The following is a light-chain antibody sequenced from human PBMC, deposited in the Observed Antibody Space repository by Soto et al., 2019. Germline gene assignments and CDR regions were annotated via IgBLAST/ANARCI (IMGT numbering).Light chain of an antibody. CDR3: QQYDSSPLT. Sequence: DIQMTQSPSTLSASVGARVTITCRASQSISTWLAWYQQKPGKAPKLLIYKASSLEGGVPSRLSGSGSGTEFTLTISSLQPDDFATYYCQQYDSSPLTFGGGTKVDIK. CDR2: KAS. V-gene: IGKV1-5*03. CDR1: QSISTW. J-gene: IGKJ4*01.